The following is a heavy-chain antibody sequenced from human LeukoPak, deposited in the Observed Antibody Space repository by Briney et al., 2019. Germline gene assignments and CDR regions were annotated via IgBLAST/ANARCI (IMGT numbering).Heavy chain of an antibody. Sequence: ASVKVSCKASGYTFTGYYMHWVRQAPGQGLEWMGWINPNSGGTNYAQKFQGRVTMTRDTSISTAYMELSRLRSDDTAVYYCARDSGDNWKPDYWGQGTLVTVSS. V-gene: IGHV1-2*02. CDR3: ARDSGDNWKPDY. D-gene: IGHD1-20*01. J-gene: IGHJ4*02. CDR2: INPNSGGT. CDR1: GYTFTGYY.